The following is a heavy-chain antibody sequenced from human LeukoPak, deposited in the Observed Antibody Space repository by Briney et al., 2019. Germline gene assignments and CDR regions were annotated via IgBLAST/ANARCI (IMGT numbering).Heavy chain of an antibody. CDR1: GFTFSSFG. V-gene: IGHV3-23*01. CDR2: SGGSGGAT. J-gene: IGHJ4*02. Sequence: GGSLRLSCAASGFTFSSFGMSWVRQSPETGLEWVSVSGGSGGATHYAESVKGRFTISRDNSKNTLYLEMSRLRADDTAVYYFAKGKEFIGYYVDSWGQGTLVTVSS. D-gene: IGHD3-3*01. CDR3: AKGKEFIGYYVDS.